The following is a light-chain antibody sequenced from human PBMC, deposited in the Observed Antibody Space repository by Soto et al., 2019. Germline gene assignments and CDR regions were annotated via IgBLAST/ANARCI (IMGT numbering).Light chain of an antibody. V-gene: IGLV1-40*01. CDR3: QSSDSSLSGFVV. CDR2: GNS. Sequence: QSVLTQPPSVSGAPGQRVTISCTGSSSNIGAGYDVHWYQQLPGTAPKLLIYGNSNRPSGVPDRFSGSKSGTSASLAITGLRAEDEAEYYCQSSDSSLSGFVVFGGGTKLTVL. J-gene: IGLJ2*01. CDR1: SSNIGAGYD.